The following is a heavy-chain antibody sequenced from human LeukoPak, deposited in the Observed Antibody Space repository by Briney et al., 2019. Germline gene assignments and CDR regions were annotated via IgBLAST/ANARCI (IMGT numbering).Heavy chain of an antibody. D-gene: IGHD3-22*01. CDR1: GGSISSYY. V-gene: IGHV4-59*12. Sequence: SETLSLTCTVSGGSISSYYWSWIRQPPGKGLEWIGYIYYSGSTYYNPSLKSRVTISVDTSKNQFSLKLSSVTAADTAVYYCARDRHYYDSSGYPPSDAFDIWGQGTMVTVSS. CDR3: ARDRHYYDSSGYPPSDAFDI. CDR2: IYYSGST. J-gene: IGHJ3*02.